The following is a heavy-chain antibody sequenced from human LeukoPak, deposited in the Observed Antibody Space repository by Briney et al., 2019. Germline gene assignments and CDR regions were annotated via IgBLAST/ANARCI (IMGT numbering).Heavy chain of an antibody. CDR2: IKQDGSEK. Sequence: GGSLRLSCAASGFTFSSYWMSWVRQAPGKGLEWVANIKQDGSEKYYVDSVKGRFTISRDNAKNSLYLQMNSLRAEDTAVYYCARVGYSRSWHSGSAFDIWGQGTMVTVSS. V-gene: IGHV3-7*01. CDR3: ARVGYSRSWHSGSAFDI. D-gene: IGHD6-13*01. CDR1: GFTFSSYW. J-gene: IGHJ3*02.